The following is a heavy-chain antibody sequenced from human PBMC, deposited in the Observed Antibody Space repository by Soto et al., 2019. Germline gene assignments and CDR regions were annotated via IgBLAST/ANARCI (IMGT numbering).Heavy chain of an antibody. CDR2: VYRDGST. CDR3: ARVKYCSSTSCYARSPNWFYP. J-gene: IGHJ5*02. Sequence: PSETLSLTCTVSGGSVNSVSYYWGWVLQPPGKGLEWIGSVYRDGSTFYNPSLKSRLTISVDRSKSQFSLKLSSVTAADTAVYYCARVKYCSSTSCYARSPNWFYPWGQGTLVTVSS. D-gene: IGHD2-2*01. CDR1: GGSVNSVSYY. V-gene: IGHV4-39*07.